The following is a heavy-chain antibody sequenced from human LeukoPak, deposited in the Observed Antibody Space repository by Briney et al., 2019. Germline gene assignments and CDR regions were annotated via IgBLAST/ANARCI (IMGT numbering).Heavy chain of an antibody. D-gene: IGHD1-26*01. CDR2: IIPILGIA. Sequence: SVKVSCKASGGTFSSYAISWVRQAPGQGLEWMGRIIPILGIANYAQKFQGRVTITADKSTSTAYMELSSLRSEDTAVYYCARVDSGSYPPLGYWGQGTLVTVSS. CDR3: ARVDSGSYPPLGY. J-gene: IGHJ4*02. CDR1: GGTFSSYA. V-gene: IGHV1-69*04.